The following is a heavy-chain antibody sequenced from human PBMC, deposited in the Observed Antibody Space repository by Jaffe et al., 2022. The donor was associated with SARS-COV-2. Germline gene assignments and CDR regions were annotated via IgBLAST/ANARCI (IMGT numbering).Heavy chain of an antibody. CDR3: ARQAYCGGDCYSED. V-gene: IGHV3-66*02. D-gene: IGHD2-21*02. CDR1: GFTVSSSY. J-gene: IGHJ4*02. CDR2: IYSGGST. Sequence: EVQLVESGGGLVQPGGSLRLSCAASGFTVSSSYMNWVRQAPGKGLEWVSVIYSGGSTYYADSVKGRFTISRDNSKNTVYLQMNSLRAEDTAVYYCARQAYCGGDCYSEDWGQGTLVTVSS.